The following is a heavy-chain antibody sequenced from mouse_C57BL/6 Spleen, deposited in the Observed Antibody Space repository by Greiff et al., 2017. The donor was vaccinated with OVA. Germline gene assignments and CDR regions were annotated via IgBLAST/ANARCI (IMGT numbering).Heavy chain of an antibody. CDR1: GFTFSDYG. CDR2: ISSGSSTI. Sequence: EVKLMESGGGLVKPGGSLKLSCAASGFTFSDYGMHWVRQAPEKGLEWVAYISSGSSTIYYADTVKGRFTISRDNAKNTLFLQMTRLRSEDTAMYFCGRAKWGGFGLWGQGTLVTVSA. J-gene: IGHJ3*02. V-gene: IGHV5-17*01. CDR3: GRAKWGGFGL.